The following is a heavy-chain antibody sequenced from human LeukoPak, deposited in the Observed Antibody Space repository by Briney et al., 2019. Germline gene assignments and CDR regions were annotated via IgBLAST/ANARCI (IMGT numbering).Heavy chain of an antibody. Sequence: GGSLRLSCAASGFTVSSNYMSWVRQAPGKGLEWVSAISGSAGSIYYADSVRGRFTISRDNSKNTLYLQMISLRADDTAVYYCAKASPYCSSTSCPMDSWGQGTLVTVSS. V-gene: IGHV3-23*01. CDR2: ISGSAGSI. J-gene: IGHJ4*02. D-gene: IGHD2-2*01. CDR1: GFTVSSNY. CDR3: AKASPYCSSTSCPMDS.